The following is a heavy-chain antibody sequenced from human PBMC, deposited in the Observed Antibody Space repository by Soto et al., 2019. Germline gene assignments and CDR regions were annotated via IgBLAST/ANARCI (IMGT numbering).Heavy chain of an antibody. CDR3: ARDYNTVTNY. Sequence: GESLKISCAASGFTFSSYSMNWVRQAPGKGLEWVSSISSSSSYIYYADSVKGRFTISRDNAKNSLYLQMNSLRAEDTAVYYCARDYNTVTNYWGQGTLVTVSS. D-gene: IGHD4-4*01. J-gene: IGHJ4*02. CDR2: ISSSSSYI. V-gene: IGHV3-21*01. CDR1: GFTFSSYS.